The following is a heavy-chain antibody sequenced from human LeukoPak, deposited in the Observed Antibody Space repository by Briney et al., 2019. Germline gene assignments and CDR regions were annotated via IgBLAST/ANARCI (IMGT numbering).Heavy chain of an antibody. CDR1: GGSISSYY. CDR3: ARVGGYCSSTSCYFGWFDP. J-gene: IGHJ5*02. Sequence: SETLSLTCTVSGGSISSYYWSWIRQPPGKGLEWIGYIYYSGSTNYNPSLKSRVTISVDTSKNQFSLKLSSVTAADTAVYYCARVGGYCSSTSCYFGWFDPWGQGTLVTVSS. V-gene: IGHV4-59*01. CDR2: IYYSGST. D-gene: IGHD2-2*01.